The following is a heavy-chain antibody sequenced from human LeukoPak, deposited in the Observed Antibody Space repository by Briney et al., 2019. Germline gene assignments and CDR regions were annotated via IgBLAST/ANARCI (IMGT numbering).Heavy chain of an antibody. CDR1: GFTLSSYG. V-gene: IGHV3-30*02. CDR2: IRYDAISK. CDR3: AQDRPYFFDF. J-gene: IGHJ4*02. Sequence: PGGSLRLSCAASGFTLSSYGMHWVRQAPGKGLEWVAFIRYDAISKYYADSVKGRFTISRDNSKNTLYLQMDSLRREDTAVYYCAQDRPYFFDFWGLGTLVTVSS.